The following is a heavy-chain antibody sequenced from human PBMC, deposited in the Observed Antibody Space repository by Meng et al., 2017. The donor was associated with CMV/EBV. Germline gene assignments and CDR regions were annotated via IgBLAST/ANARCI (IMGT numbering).Heavy chain of an antibody. J-gene: IGHJ6*02. CDR3: MGYCSGGSCYFYGMDV. CDR1: GFTFSSYG. D-gene: IGHD2-15*01. V-gene: IGHV3-30*02. Sequence: GESLKISCAASGFTFSSYGMHWVRQAPGKGLEWVAFIRYDGSNKYYTDSVKGRFTIPRDNSKNTLYLQMNSLRAEDTAVYYCMGYCSGGSCYFYGMDVWGQGTTVTVSS. CDR2: IRYDGSNK.